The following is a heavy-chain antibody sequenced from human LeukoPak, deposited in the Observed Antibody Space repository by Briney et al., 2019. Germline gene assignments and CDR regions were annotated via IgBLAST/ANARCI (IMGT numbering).Heavy chain of an antibody. V-gene: IGHV4-34*01. CDR2: INHSGSI. J-gene: IGHJ5*01. D-gene: IGHD7-27*01. CDR3: AKGVWAPRFDS. CDR1: GASFSYDY. Sequence: SETLSLTCAVYGASFSYDYWSWIRQAPGKGLEWIGEINHSGSITYNPSLKSRVTISAENSKSQFSLRLTSVTAADTAVYYCAKGVWAPRFDSWGQGTLVTVSS.